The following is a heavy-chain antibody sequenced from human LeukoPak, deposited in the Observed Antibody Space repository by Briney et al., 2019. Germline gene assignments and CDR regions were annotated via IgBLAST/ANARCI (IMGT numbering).Heavy chain of an antibody. J-gene: IGHJ6*02. CDR1: GYTFTSYD. Sequence: GASVKVSCKASGYTFTSYDINWVRQATGQGLEWMGWMNPNSGNTGYAQNFQGRVTMTRNTAISIAYMELSSLRSEDTAVYYCARGGYSYNYSPRGMDVWGQGTTVTVSS. CDR2: MNPNSGNT. CDR3: ARGGYSYNYSPRGMDV. V-gene: IGHV1-8*01. D-gene: IGHD5-18*01.